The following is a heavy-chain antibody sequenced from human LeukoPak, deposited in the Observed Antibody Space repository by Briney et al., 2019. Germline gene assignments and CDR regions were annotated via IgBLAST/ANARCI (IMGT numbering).Heavy chain of an antibody. J-gene: IGHJ4*02. CDR2: IYYTGVI. CDR1: GDSISDYY. CDR3: AKNAGRGRPSDY. V-gene: IGHV4-59*01. Sequence: SETLSLTCTLSGDSISDYYWSWIRQPPGKGPEWIGYIYYTGVINYNPSLRGRVTISLDMSKNEFSLKLNSLTAADTATYYCAKNAGRGRPSDYWSQGTLVTVSS. D-gene: IGHD1-26*01.